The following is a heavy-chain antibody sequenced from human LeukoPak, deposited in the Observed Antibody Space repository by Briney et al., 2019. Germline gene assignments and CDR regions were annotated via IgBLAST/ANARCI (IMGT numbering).Heavy chain of an antibody. D-gene: IGHD2-15*01. CDR2: INPNSGGT. V-gene: IGHV1-2*02. CDR3: ARGVASHPWWPNDY. Sequence: ASVKVSCKASGYTFTGYYMHWVRQAPGQGLEWMGWINPNSGGTNYAQKFQGRVTMTRDTSISTAYMELSRLRSDDTAVYYCARGVASHPWWPNDYWGQGTLVTVSS. J-gene: IGHJ4*02. CDR1: GYTFTGYY.